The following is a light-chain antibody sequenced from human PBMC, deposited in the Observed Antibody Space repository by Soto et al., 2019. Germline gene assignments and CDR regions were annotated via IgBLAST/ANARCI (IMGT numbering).Light chain of an antibody. Sequence: EIVMTQSPPTLSVSPGERAALSCRASQSIRSKLAWYQQKPGQAPRLLIYGASTRATGIPARFSGSGSGTEFTLTSSSLQAVEFAVYYCQQYNNWPAITFGKVTRLEIK. CDR3: QQYNNWPAIT. CDR2: GAS. CDR1: QSIRSK. V-gene: IGKV3D-15*01. J-gene: IGKJ5*01.